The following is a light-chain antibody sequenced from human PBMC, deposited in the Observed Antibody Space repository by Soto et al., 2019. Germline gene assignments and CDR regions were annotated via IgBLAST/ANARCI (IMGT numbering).Light chain of an antibody. Sequence: QSALTQPPSASGSPGQSVTISCTGTSSDVGGYNYVSWYQQHPGKAPKLMIYEVSKRPSGVPDRFSGSKSGNTASLTVSGLQAEGEADYYCSSYACSNSVVFGGGTKLTVL. CDR2: EVS. J-gene: IGLJ2*01. CDR1: SSDVGGYNY. CDR3: SSYACSNSVV. V-gene: IGLV2-8*01.